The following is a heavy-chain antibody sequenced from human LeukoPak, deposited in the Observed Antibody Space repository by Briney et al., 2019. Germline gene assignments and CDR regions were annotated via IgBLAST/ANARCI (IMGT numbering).Heavy chain of an antibody. CDR1: GGTFSSYA. J-gene: IGHJ4*02. CDR2: IIPIFGTA. D-gene: IGHD4-17*01. Sequence: GSSVKVSCKASGGTFSSYAISWVRQAPGQGLEWMGGIIPIFGTANYAQKFQGRVTITADKSTSTAYMELSSLRSEDTAVYYCARENPAGDPFDYWGQGTLVTVPS. CDR3: ARENPAGDPFDY. V-gene: IGHV1-69*06.